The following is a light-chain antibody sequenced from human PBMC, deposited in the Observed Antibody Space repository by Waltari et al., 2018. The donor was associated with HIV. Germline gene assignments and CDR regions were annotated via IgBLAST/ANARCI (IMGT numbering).Light chain of an antibody. J-gene: IGLJ2*01. V-gene: IGLV2-11*01. CDR3: CSHAGNYTFV. CDR2: DVS. CDR1: SSDVGGYNY. Sequence: QSALTQPRSVSGSPGQSVTISCTGTSSDVGGYNYVSWNQQHPGKAPKFMIYDVSKRPAGVPGRFSGTKSGNTASLAICGLQAEDEADYYCCSHAGNYTFVFGGGTKLTVL.